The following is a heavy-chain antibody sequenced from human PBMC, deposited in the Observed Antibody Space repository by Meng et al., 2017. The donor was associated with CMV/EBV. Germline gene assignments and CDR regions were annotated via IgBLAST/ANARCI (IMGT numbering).Heavy chain of an antibody. CDR1: GGSFSGYY. D-gene: IGHD4-11*01. V-gene: IGHV4-34*01. CDR3: ARSPTYYYYGMDV. Sequence: SETLSLTCAVYGGSFSGYYWSWIRQPPGKGLEWIGAINHSGRTNYNPSLKSRVTISVDTSKNQFSLKLSSVTAADTAVYYCARSPTYYYYGMDVWGQRPPVPLSS. J-gene: IGHJ6*02. CDR2: INHSGRT.